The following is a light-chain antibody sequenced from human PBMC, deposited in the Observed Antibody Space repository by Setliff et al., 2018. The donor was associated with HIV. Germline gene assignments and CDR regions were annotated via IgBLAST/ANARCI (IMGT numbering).Light chain of an antibody. CDR1: SSDVGGYNY. Sequence: QSALTQPRSVSGSPGQSVTISCTGTSSDVGGYNYVSWYQQHPGKAPKLRIYDVSNRPSGVSNRFSGSKSGNTASLTISGLQAEDDADYYCSSYTSTSTLFVFGTGTKVTVL. J-gene: IGLJ1*01. CDR2: DVS. V-gene: IGLV2-14*03. CDR3: SSYTSTSTLFV.